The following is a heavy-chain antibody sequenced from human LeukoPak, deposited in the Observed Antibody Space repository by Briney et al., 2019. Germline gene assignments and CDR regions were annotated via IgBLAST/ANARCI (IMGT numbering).Heavy chain of an antibody. J-gene: IGHJ6*03. Sequence: GGSLRLSCAASGFTFSSYGMHWVRQAPGKGLEWVAFIRYDGSNKYYADSVKGRFTISRDNSKNTLYLQINSLRAEDTAVYYCARVANWNYGYYYYYMDVWGKGTTVTVSS. CDR1: GFTFSSYG. CDR3: ARVANWNYGYYYYYMDV. V-gene: IGHV3-30*02. CDR2: IRYDGSNK. D-gene: IGHD1-7*01.